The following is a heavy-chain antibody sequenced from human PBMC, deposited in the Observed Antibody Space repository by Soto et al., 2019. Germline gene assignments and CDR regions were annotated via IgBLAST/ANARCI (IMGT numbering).Heavy chain of an antibody. D-gene: IGHD6-19*01. CDR2: ISDSGST. CDR1: GITFRGHA. J-gene: IGHJ5*02. CDR3: ARGPYSSGWDWFDP. V-gene: IGHV3-23*01. Sequence: GGSLRLSCEASGITFRGHAMSWVRQAPGRGLEWVSTISDSGSTFYTDSVKGRFTISRDNAKNTLYLQMNSLRAEDTAVYYCARGPYSSGWDWFDPWGQGTLVTVSS.